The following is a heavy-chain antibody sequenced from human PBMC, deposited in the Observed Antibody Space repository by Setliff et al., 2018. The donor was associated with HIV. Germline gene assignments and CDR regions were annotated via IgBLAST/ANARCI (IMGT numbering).Heavy chain of an antibody. D-gene: IGHD6-19*01. Sequence: SETLSLTCTVSGGSISSGSYYWSWIRQPAGKGLEWIGRIYTSGSTKYNPSLKSRVTISVDTSKNQFSLKVSSVTAADTAVYYCASSGWLPYFDYWGQGTLVTVSS. V-gene: IGHV4-61*02. CDR1: GGSISSGSYY. CDR2: IYTSGST. CDR3: ASSGWLPYFDY. J-gene: IGHJ4*02.